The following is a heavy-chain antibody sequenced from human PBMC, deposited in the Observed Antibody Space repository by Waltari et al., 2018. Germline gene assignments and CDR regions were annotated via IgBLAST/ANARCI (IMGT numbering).Heavy chain of an antibody. J-gene: IGHJ4*02. CDR1: GGSFSGYY. D-gene: IGHD6-13*01. CDR2: INHSGST. CDR3: ARTGIAAAGRHLDY. V-gene: IGHV4-34*01. Sequence: QVQLQQWGAGLLKPSETLSLTCAVYGGSFSGYYWSWIRQPPGKGLEWIGEINHSGSTNYNPSLKSRVTISVDTSKNQFSLKLSSVTAADTAVYYCARTGIAAAGRHLDYWGQGTLVTVSS.